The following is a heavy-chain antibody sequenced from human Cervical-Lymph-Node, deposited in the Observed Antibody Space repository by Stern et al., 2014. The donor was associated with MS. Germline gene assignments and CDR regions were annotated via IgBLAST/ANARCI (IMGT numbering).Heavy chain of an antibody. CDR3: ARDLSGFDAFDV. Sequence: QAQLVQSGAEVKKPGASVKVSCKASGYAFTSYEMNWVRQAPGQRPEWMGRISAADGDTKYSQKFQDRVSITSDTSATTVYMELTSLISEDTAVYYCARDLSGFDAFDVWGQGTLVTVSS. V-gene: IGHV1-3*01. D-gene: IGHD3-10*01. CDR1: GYAFTSYE. CDR2: ISAADGDT. J-gene: IGHJ3*01.